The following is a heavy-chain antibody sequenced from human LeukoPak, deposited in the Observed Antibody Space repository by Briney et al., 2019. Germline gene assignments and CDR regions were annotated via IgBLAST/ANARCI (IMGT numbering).Heavy chain of an antibody. CDR3: ASDPYLANFITGYPHY. CDR2: INSDGTTT. Sequence: PGGSLRLSGAASGFSFINSWKHWVRQAPGKGLVWVSRINSDGTTTYYADSVKGRFTIARDNAKNTLFLQMNSLRPEDTALYYCASDPYLANFITGYPHYWGQGTLVTVSS. V-gene: IGHV3-74*01. D-gene: IGHD3-9*01. CDR1: GFSFINSW. J-gene: IGHJ4*02.